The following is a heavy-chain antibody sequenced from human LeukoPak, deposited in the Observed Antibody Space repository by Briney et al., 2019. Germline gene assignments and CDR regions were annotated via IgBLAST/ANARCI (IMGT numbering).Heavy chain of an antibody. CDR2: IIPIFGTA. Sequence: SVKVSCKASGGTFSSYAISWVRQAPGQGLEWMGGIIPIFGTANYAPKFQGRVTITADESTSTAYMELSSLRSEDTAVCYCARVYSSGWSPNWFDPWGQGTLVTVSS. CDR3: ARVYSSGWSPNWFDP. J-gene: IGHJ5*02. D-gene: IGHD6-19*01. V-gene: IGHV1-69*01. CDR1: GGTFSSYA.